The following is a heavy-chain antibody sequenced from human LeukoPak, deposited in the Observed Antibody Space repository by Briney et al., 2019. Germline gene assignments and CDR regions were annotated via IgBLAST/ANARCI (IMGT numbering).Heavy chain of an antibody. V-gene: IGHV3-74*01. Sequence: GGPLRLSCAASGFTFSNHWMHWVRQAPGKGLVWVSRINSDGSSRNYADSVKGRFTISRDNARNTLYLQMNSLRVEDTAVYYCASASSHRIAAGGDYWGQGTLVTVSS. CDR2: INSDGSSR. CDR3: ASASSHRIAAGGDY. J-gene: IGHJ4*02. D-gene: IGHD6-13*01. CDR1: GFTFSNHW.